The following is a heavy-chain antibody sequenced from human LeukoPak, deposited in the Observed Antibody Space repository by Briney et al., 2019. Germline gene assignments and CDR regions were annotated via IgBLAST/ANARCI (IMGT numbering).Heavy chain of an antibody. CDR1: GFTFSSYA. D-gene: IGHD3-22*01. CDR3: AKDPYYYDSSGYYRYYFDY. CDR2: ISGSGGST. J-gene: IGHJ4*02. Sequence: SGGSLRLSCAASGFTFSSYAMSWVRQAPGKGLEWVSAISGSGGSTYYADSVEGRFTISRDNSKNTLYLQMNSLRAEDTAVYYCAKDPYYYDSSGYYRYYFDYWGQGTLVTVSS. V-gene: IGHV3-23*01.